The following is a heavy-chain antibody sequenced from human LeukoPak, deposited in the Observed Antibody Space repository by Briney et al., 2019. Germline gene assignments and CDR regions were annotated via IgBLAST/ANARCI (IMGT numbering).Heavy chain of an antibody. J-gene: IGHJ4*02. V-gene: IGHV3-23*01. CDR1: GFTFNTYG. CDR2: ITSSGGST. CDR3: IVSGLSFTY. D-gene: IGHD2-15*01. Sequence: PGGSLRLSCAASGFTFNTYGMTWVRQAPGKGLEWVSAITSSGGSTYYADSVKGRFTISRDNSKNTLYLQMNSLRAEDTAVYYCIVSGLSFTYWGQGTLVTVSS.